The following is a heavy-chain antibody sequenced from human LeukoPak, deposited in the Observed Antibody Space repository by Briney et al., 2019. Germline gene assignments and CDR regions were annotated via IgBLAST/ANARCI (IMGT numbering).Heavy chain of an antibody. D-gene: IGHD1-26*01. V-gene: IGHV3-9*03. CDR2: ISWNSGSI. Sequence: PGGSLRLSCAASGFTFDDYAMHWVRQVPGKGLKWVSGISWNSGSIGYADSVKGRYTISRDNAKNSLYLQMNSLRAEDMALYYCAKGSGGYLTYYYMDVWGKGTTVTLSS. J-gene: IGHJ6*03. CDR3: AKGSGGYLTYYYMDV. CDR1: GFTFDDYA.